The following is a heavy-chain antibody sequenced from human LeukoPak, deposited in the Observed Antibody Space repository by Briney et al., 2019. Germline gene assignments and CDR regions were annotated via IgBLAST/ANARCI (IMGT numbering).Heavy chain of an antibody. V-gene: IGHV3-9*01. D-gene: IGHD1-7*01. CDR2: ISWNSGSI. J-gene: IGHJ4*02. CDR3: AKEGTGTPPAFDC. CDR1: GFTFDDYA. Sequence: PGRSLRLSCAASGFTFDDYAMHWVRQAPGKGLEWVSGISWNSGSIAYADSVKGRFTISRDNAKNSLYLQMNSLRAEDTALYYCAKEGTGTPPAFDCWGQGTLVTVSS.